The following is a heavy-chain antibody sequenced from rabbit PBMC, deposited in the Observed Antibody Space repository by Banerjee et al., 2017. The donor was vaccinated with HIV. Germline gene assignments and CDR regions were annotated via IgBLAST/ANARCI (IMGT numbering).Heavy chain of an antibody. CDR3: AREDYAGYGFFNL. D-gene: IGHD7-1*01. CDR1: GFDFSSSYW. J-gene: IGHJ4*01. V-gene: IGHV1S45*01. CDR2: IYPDYGYT. Sequence: QEQLEESGGDLVKPEGSLTLTCKASGFDFSSSYWICWVRQAPGKGLEWIAYIYPDYGYTDYASWVNGRFTISLDNAQNTVFLQMTSLTAADTATYFCAREDYAGYGFFNLWGPGTLVTVS.